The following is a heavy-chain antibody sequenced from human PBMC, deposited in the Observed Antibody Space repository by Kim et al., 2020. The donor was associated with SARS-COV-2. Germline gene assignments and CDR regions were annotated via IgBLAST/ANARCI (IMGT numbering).Heavy chain of an antibody. Sequence: SQTLSLTCAISGDSVSSNSAAWNWIRQSPSRGLEWLGRTYYRSKWYNDYAVSVKSRITINPDTSKNQFSLQLNSVTPEDTAVYYCARVASIAARPTTRSRYYGIDVWGQGTTVNVSS. D-gene: IGHD6-6*01. V-gene: IGHV6-1*01. J-gene: IGHJ6*02. CDR2: TYYRSKWYN. CDR1: GDSVSSNSAA. CDR3: ARVASIAARPTTRSRYYGIDV.